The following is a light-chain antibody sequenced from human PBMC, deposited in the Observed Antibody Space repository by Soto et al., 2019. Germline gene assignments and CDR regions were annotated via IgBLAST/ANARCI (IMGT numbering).Light chain of an antibody. CDR3: SSYTISSTRYV. CDR1: SSDIGTYDY. Sequence: QSALTQPASVSGSPGQSITISCTGTSSDIGTYDYVSWYQQYPGKAPKLMIYEVTNRPSGISNRFSDSKSGNTASLTISGLQAEYEADYYCSSYTISSTRYVFGTGTKLTVL. V-gene: IGLV2-14*01. CDR2: EVT. J-gene: IGLJ1*01.